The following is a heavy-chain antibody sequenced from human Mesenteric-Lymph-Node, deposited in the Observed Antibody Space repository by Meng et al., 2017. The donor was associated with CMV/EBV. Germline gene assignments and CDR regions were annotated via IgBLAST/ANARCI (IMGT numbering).Heavy chain of an antibody. CDR2: ISYDGSNK. CDR1: AFSFSAYA. D-gene: IGHD2-21*01. Sequence: GESLKISCAASAFSFSAYAMHWVRQTPGKGLEWVAVISYDGSNKYYAHSVKGRFTISRDNSKNTLYLQMNSLRAEDTAVYYCARDGYCGGDCYNYNWFDPWGQGTLVTVSS. CDR3: ARDGYCGGDCYNYNWFDP. J-gene: IGHJ5*02. V-gene: IGHV3-30*04.